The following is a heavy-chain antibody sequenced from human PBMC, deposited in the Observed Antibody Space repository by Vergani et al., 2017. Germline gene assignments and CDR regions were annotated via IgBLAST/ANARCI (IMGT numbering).Heavy chain of an antibody. V-gene: IGHV3-43*01. CDR1: GFTFDDYT. D-gene: IGHD6-19*01. CDR3: AKDISXWPEYYYYYYGMDV. J-gene: IGHJ6*02. CDR2: ISWDGGST. Sequence: EVQLVESGGVVVQPGGSLSLSCAASGFTFDDYTMHWVRQAPGKGLEWVSFISWDGGSTYYADSVKGRSTISRDNSKNSLYLQMNSLRTEDTALYYCAKDISXWPEYYYYYYGMDVWGQGTTVTVSS.